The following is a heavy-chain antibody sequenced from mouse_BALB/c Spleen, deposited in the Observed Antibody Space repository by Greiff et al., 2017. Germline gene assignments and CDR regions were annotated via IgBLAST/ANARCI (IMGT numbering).Heavy chain of an antibody. Sequence: LQESGPELVKPGASVKISCKASGYAFSSSWMNWVKQRPGQGLEWIGRIYPGDGDNNYNGKFKCKATLTADKSSSTAYMQLSSLTSVDSAVYFCARDYDGYYAMDYRGQGTSVTVSS. D-gene: IGHD2-4*01. CDR2: IYPGDGDN. CDR1: GYAFSSSW. CDR3: ARDYDGYYAMDY. V-gene: IGHV1-82*01. J-gene: IGHJ4*01.